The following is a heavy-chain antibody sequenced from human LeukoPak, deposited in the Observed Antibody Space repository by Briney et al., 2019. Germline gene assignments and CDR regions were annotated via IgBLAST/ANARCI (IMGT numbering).Heavy chain of an antibody. J-gene: IGHJ4*02. CDR2: ISGSGGST. V-gene: IGHV3-23*01. CDR1: GFTFSSYA. D-gene: IGHD2-21*01. CDR3: AKDLSDSPYYFDY. Sequence: PGGSLRLSCAASGFTFSSYAMSWVRQALGKGLEWVSAISGSGGSTYYADSVKGRFTISRDNSKNTLSLQMSSLRAEDTALYYCAKDLSDSPYYFDYWGQGTLVTVSS.